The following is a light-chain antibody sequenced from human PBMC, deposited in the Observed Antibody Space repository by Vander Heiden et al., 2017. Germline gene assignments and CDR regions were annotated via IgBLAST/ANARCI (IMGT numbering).Light chain of an antibody. CDR2: DNN. Sequence: QSVLTQPPSVSTAPGQKVTISCSGSSSNIGNNYVSWYQQLPGTAPKLLIYDNNKRPSGIPDRFSGSKSGTSATLGITGLQSGDEADYDCGTWDSSLSALVFGGGTKLTVL. J-gene: IGLJ3*02. V-gene: IGLV1-51*01. CDR3: GTWDSSLSALV. CDR1: SSNIGNNY.